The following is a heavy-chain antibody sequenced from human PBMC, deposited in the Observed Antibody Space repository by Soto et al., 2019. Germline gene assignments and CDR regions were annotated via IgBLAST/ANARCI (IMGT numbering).Heavy chain of an antibody. Sequence: GASVKVSCKASGYTFTSYGISWVRQAPGQGLEWMGWISAYNGNTNYAQKLQGRVTMTTDTSTSTAYMELRSLRSDDTAVYYCARGITDIVTLAAAGTRGIRGYYYYYGMDVWGQGTTVTVSS. CDR3: ARGITDIVTLAAAGTRGIRGYYYYYGMDV. CDR1: GYTFTSYG. J-gene: IGHJ6*02. D-gene: IGHD6-13*01. V-gene: IGHV1-18*04. CDR2: ISAYNGNT.